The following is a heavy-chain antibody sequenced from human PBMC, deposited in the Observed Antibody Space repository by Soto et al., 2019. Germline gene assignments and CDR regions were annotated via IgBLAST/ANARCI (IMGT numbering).Heavy chain of an antibody. J-gene: IGHJ4*02. CDR1: GFTFSSYW. CDR2: IKQDGSEK. D-gene: IGHD3-3*02. V-gene: IGHV3-7*05. Sequence: EVQLVESGGGLVQPGGSLRLSCAASGFTFSSYWMSWVRQAPGKGLEWVANIKQDGSEKYYVDSVKGRFTISRDNAKNSLYLQMNSLRAEDTAVYYCARGTSLEWLLYASVRLAYFDCWGQGTLVTVSS. CDR3: ARGTSLEWLLYASVRLAYFDC.